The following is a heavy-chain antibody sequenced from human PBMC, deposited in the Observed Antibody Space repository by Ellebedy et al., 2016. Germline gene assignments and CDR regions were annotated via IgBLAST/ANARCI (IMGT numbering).Heavy chain of an antibody. CDR2: INHSGSF. CDR3: ARGLFDHRMAFDI. Sequence: GSLRLSCAVYGASFRGYYWSWIRQPPGEGLEWIGEINHSGSFNYNPSLKSRVTISVDTSKNQFSVNLSSVTAADTAVYYCARGLFDHRMAFDIWGQGTMVTVS. D-gene: IGHD2-21*01. CDR1: GASFRGYY. J-gene: IGHJ3*02. V-gene: IGHV4-34*01.